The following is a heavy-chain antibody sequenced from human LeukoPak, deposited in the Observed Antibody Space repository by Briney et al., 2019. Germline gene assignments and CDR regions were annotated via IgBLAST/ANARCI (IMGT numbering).Heavy chain of an antibody. V-gene: IGHV1-2*02. J-gene: IGHJ4*02. Sequence: ASVKVSCKASGYTFTGYYMHWVRQAPGQGLEWMGWINPNSGGTNYAQKFQGRVTMTRDTSISTAYMELSRLRSDDTAVYYCARVQLFGFGEFPLDYWGQGTLVTVSS. D-gene: IGHD3-10*01. CDR2: INPNSGGT. CDR1: GYTFTGYY. CDR3: ARVQLFGFGEFPLDY.